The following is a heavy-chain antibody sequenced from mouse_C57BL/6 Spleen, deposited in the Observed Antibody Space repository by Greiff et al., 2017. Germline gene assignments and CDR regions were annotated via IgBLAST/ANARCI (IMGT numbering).Heavy chain of an antibody. Sequence: QVQLQQSGAELVKPGASVKLSCKASGYTFTSYWMQWVKQRPGQGLEWIGEIDPSDSYTNYNQKFKGKATLTVDTSSSTAYMQLSSLTSEDSAVYYCARSRSGYFLDYWGQGTTLTVSS. D-gene: IGHD3-2*02. CDR1: GYTFTSYW. CDR2: IDPSDSYT. J-gene: IGHJ2*01. CDR3: ARSRSGYFLDY. V-gene: IGHV1-50*01.